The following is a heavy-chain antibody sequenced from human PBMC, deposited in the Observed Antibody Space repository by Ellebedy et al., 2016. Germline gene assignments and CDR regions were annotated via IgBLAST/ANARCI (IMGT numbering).Heavy chain of an antibody. D-gene: IGHD4-23*01. CDR1: GFTFSSYS. V-gene: IGHV3-48*01. Sequence: GESLKISXAASGFTFSSYSMNWVRQAPGKGLEWVSYISSSSSTIYYADSVKGRFTISRDNAKNSLYLQMNSLRAEDTAVYYCARDQTTVVISYYYGMDVWGQGTTVTVSS. J-gene: IGHJ6*02. CDR3: ARDQTTVVISYYYGMDV. CDR2: ISSSSSTI.